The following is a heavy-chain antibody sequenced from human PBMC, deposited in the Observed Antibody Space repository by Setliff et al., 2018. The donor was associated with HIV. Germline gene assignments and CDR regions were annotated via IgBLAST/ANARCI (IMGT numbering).Heavy chain of an antibody. CDR1: GGSMIGFY. CDR3: ARPLSTPYNFWGDAFAI. Sequence: NPSETLSLTCTVSGGSMIGFYWSWIRQSPEVGLEWIGYVDDSGNTNYNPSLKSRATVSINTSRRQLSLTLTSVTAADTAVYYCARPLSTPYNFWGDAFAIWG. D-gene: IGHD3-3*01. J-gene: IGHJ3*02. V-gene: IGHV4-59*12. CDR2: VDDSGNT.